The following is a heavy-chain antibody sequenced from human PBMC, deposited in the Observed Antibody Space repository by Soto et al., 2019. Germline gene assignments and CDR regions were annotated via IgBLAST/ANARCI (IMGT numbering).Heavy chain of an antibody. CDR1: GGTFSSYA. J-gene: IGHJ4*02. CDR2: IIPIFGTA. V-gene: IGHV1-69*13. CDR3: ARDPSPLEDSSGYYQGAPH. Sequence: GASVKVSCKASGGTFSSYAISWVRQAPGQGLEWMGGIIPIFGTANYAQKFQGRVTITADESTSTAYMELSSLRSEDTAVYYCARDPSPLEDSSGYYQGAPHWGQGTLVTVSS. D-gene: IGHD3-22*01.